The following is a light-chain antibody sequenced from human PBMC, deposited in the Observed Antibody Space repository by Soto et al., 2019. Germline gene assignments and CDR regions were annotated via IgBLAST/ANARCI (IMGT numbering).Light chain of an antibody. Sequence: QSVLTQPRSMSGSPGQSVTISCTGTSSDVGGYNSVSWYQQHPGKAPKLMIYDVSKRPSGVPDRFSGSKSGNTASLTISGLRAEDDTDYYCCSYAGSYTYVFGTGTKVTVL. J-gene: IGLJ1*01. V-gene: IGLV2-11*01. CDR2: DVS. CDR3: CSYAGSYTYV. CDR1: SSDVGGYNS.